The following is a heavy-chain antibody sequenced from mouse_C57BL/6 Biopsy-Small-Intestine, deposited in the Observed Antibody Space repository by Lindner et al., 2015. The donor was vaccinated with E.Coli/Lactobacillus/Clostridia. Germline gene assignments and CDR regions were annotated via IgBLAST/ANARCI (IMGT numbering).Heavy chain of an antibody. J-gene: IGHJ2*01. CDR1: GYSFTGYY. V-gene: IGHV1-42*01. D-gene: IGHD2-10*01. CDR2: INPSTGGT. Sequence: VQLQESGPELVKPGASVKISCKASGYSFTGYYMNWVKQSPEKGLEWIGEINPSTGGTSYNQKFKAKATLTVDKSSSTAYMQLKSLTAEDSAVYYCARSYYDNLDYWGQGTTLTVSS. CDR3: ARSYYDNLDY.